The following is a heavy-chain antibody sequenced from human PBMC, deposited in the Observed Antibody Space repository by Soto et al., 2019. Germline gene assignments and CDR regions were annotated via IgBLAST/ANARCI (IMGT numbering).Heavy chain of an antibody. V-gene: IGHV1-2*02. CDR1: GCSVAGYY. J-gene: IGHJ5*02. CDR3: AKDLTRQLAYWLDP. CDR2: INAHSGGT. D-gene: IGHD6-6*01. Sequence: ASVKDSCAASGCSVAGYYIHCLRQARGQGLEWMGWINAHSGGTEYAQKFQGRVTLTRDTSIATAYLTLTSLTSDDTALYYCAKDLTRQLAYWLDPWGQGTRVTVSS.